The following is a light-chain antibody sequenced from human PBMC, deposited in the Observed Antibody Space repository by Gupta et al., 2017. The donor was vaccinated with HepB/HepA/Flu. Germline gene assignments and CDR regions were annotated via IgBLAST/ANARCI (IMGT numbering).Light chain of an antibody. J-gene: IGKJ4*02. CDR2: EAS. CDR1: QDISRS. V-gene: IGKV1-33*01. CDR3: QKNEQVPLT. Sequence: IQMTQSPSSLSASVGDRVTITCQASQDISRSLNWYQQKPGKAPNRLIYEASTLEIGVPSRFSGSGSGTDLTVTISSLKPEDIATYSCQKNEQVPLTFGGGTKVEIK.